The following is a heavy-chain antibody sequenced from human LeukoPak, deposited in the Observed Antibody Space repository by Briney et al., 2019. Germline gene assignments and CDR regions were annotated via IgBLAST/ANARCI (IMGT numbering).Heavy chain of an antibody. CDR3: ARDGIRGPYDDYVWGSYRLMGYFDY. CDR2: IYTSGST. Sequence: SETLSLTCTVSGGSISSGSYYWSWIRQPAGKGLEWIGRIYTSGSTNYNPSLKSRVTISIDKSKNQFSLKLSSVTAADTAVYYCARDGIRGPYDDYVWGSYRLMGYFDYWGQGTLVTVSS. D-gene: IGHD3-16*02. CDR1: GGSISSGSYY. J-gene: IGHJ4*02. V-gene: IGHV4-61*02.